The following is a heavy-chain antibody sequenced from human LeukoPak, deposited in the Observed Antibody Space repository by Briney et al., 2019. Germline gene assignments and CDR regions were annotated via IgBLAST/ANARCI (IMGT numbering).Heavy chain of an antibody. CDR3: ARASMITFGGVIVPEYDYFDY. CDR2: INPNSGGT. Sequence: ASVKVSCKASGYTFTGYYMHWVRQAPGQGLEWMGWINPNSGGTDYAQKFQGRVTMTRDTSISTAYMELSRLRSDDTAVYYCARASMITFGGVIVPEYDYFDYWGQGTLVTVSS. CDR1: GYTFTGYY. V-gene: IGHV1-2*02. J-gene: IGHJ4*02. D-gene: IGHD3-16*02.